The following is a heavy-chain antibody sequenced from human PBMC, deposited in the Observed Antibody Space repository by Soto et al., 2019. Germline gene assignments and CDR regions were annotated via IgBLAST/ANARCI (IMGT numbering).Heavy chain of an antibody. CDR1: GYTLTELS. D-gene: IGHD3-3*01. Sequence: ASVKVSCKVSGYTLTELSMHWVRQAPGKGLEWMGGFDPEDGETIYAQKFQGRVTMTEDTSTDTAYMELSSLRSEDTAVYYCATARGGFLEWLLFPSHDYYYMDVWGKGTTVTVSS. J-gene: IGHJ6*03. V-gene: IGHV1-24*01. CDR2: FDPEDGET. CDR3: ATARGGFLEWLLFPSHDYYYMDV.